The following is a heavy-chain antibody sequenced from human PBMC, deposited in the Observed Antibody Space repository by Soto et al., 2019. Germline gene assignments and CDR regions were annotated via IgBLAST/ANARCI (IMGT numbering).Heavy chain of an antibody. J-gene: IGHJ6*02. D-gene: IGHD2-2*01. V-gene: IGHV1-2*02. CDR2: INPETGGT. Sequence: ASVKVSCKASGHTFTGYYVHWVREAPGQGLEWMGWINPETGGTSYAQKFQGRVTLSRDTSINTAYLEVSRLRFDDAAVYFCARERYQVISDGMDVWGQGTTVTVSS. CDR1: GHTFTGYY. CDR3: ARERYQVISDGMDV.